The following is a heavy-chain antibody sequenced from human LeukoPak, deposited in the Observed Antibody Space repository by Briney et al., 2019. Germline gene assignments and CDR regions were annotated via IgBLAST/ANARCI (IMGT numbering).Heavy chain of an antibody. V-gene: IGHV1-2*02. D-gene: IGHD6-6*01. Sequence: ATVKVSCKASGYTFTGYYMHWVRQAPGQGLEWMGWINPNSGGTNYAQKFQGRVTMTRDTSISTAYMELSRLRSDDTAVYYCARDTFMAARNFDYWGQGTLVTVSS. CDR1: GYTFTGYY. CDR3: ARDTFMAARNFDY. CDR2: INPNSGGT. J-gene: IGHJ4*02.